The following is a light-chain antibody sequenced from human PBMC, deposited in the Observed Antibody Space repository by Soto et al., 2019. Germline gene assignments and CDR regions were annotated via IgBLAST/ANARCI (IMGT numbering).Light chain of an antibody. Sequence: DIQMTQSPSTLSASVGDRVTITCRASQSINTWLAWYQQKPGKAPKFLIYDASSLESGVPSRFSGSGSGTEFTLTISSLQPDDSATYYCQQYNSYSFTFGPGTKVDIK. CDR1: QSINTW. V-gene: IGKV1-5*01. J-gene: IGKJ3*01. CDR2: DAS. CDR3: QQYNSYSFT.